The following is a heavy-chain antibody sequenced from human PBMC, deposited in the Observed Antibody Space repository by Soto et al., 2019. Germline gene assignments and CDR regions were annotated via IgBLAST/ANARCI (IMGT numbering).Heavy chain of an antibody. D-gene: IGHD1-26*01. J-gene: IGHJ4*02. Sequence: PSETLSLTCPVSGGSISSYYWSWIRQPPGKGLEWIGYIYYSGSTNYNPSLKSRVTISVDTSKNQFSLKLSSVTAADTAVYYCARRLVGANEALDYWGQGILVTVSS. V-gene: IGHV4-59*01. CDR1: GGSISSYY. CDR3: ARRLVGANEALDY. CDR2: IYYSGST.